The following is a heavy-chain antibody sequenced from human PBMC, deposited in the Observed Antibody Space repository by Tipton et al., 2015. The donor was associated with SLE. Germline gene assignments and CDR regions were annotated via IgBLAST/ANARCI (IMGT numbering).Heavy chain of an antibody. V-gene: IGHV3-23*01. J-gene: IGHJ3*02. CDR3: ARAWEVRRAFDI. D-gene: IGHD1-26*01. CDR1: GFTFGGYA. Sequence: SLRLSCIASGFTFGGYAMSWVRQSPGKGLEWVSAISGSGISPYYADSVKGRFTVSRDNSKNTLFLQMNNLRGDDTAIYYCARAWEVRRAFDIWGQGTVVTVSS. CDR2: ISGSGISP.